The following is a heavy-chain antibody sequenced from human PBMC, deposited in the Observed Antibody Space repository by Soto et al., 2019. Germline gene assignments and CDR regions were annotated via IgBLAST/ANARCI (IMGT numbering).Heavy chain of an antibody. CDR1: GGSISSSSYY. Sequence: SETLSLTCTVSGGSISSSSYYWGWIRQPPGKGLEWIGNIFYSGSTYYNPSLKSRVTISVDTSKNQFSLKLSSVTAADTAVYYCARNYPFGSGSYSPYYFDSWGQGTLVTVSS. CDR2: IFYSGST. D-gene: IGHD3-10*01. J-gene: IGHJ4*02. CDR3: ARNYPFGSGSYSPYYFDS. V-gene: IGHV4-39*01.